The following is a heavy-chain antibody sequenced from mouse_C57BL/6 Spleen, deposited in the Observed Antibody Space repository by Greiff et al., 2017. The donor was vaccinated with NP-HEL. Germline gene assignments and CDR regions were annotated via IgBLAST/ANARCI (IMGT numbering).Heavy chain of an antibody. V-gene: IGHV5-17*01. J-gene: IGHJ2*01. CDR1: GFTFSDYG. D-gene: IGHD1-1*01. CDR3: ARGDYYGSSSPYFDY. Sequence: EVQLQESGGGLVKPGGSLKLSCAASGFTFSDYGMHWVRQAPEKGLEWVAYISSGSSTIYYADTVKGRFTISRDNAKNTLFLQMTSLRSEDTAMYYCARGDYYGSSSPYFDYWGQGTTLTVSS. CDR2: ISSGSSTI.